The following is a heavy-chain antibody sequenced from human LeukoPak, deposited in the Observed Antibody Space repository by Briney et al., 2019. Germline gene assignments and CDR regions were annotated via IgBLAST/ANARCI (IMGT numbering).Heavy chain of an antibody. J-gene: IGHJ4*02. CDR3: ARLSLVVVPAAHFDY. CDR1: GYSFTSYW. CDR2: IYPGDSDT. V-gene: IGHV5-51*01. D-gene: IGHD2-2*01. Sequence: GESLKISCKGSGYSFTSYWIGWVRQMPGKGLEWMGIIYPGDSDTRYSPSFQGQVTISADKSISTAYLQWSSLKVSDTAMYYCARLSLVVVPAAHFDYWGQGTLVTVSS.